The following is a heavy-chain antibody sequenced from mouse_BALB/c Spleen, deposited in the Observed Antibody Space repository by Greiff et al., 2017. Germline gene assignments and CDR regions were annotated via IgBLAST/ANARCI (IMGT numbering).Heavy chain of an antibody. Sequence: EVQLQQSGTVLARPGASVKMSCKASGYTFTSYWMHWVKQRPGQGLEWIGAIYPGNSDTSYNQKFKGKAKLTAVTSTSTAYMELSSLTNEDSAVCYCIYYDYDGFAYWGQGTLVTVSA. D-gene: IGHD2-4*01. J-gene: IGHJ3*01. V-gene: IGHV1-5*01. CDR1: GYTFTSYW. CDR2: IYPGNSDT. CDR3: IYYDYDGFAY.